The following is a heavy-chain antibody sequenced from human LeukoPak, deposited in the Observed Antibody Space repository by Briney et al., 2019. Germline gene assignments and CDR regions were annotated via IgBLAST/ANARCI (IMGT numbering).Heavy chain of an antibody. J-gene: IGHJ4*02. D-gene: IGHD3-22*01. V-gene: IGHV3-30*18. CDR2: ISYDGSNK. CDR1: GFTFSSYG. Sequence: GGSLRLSCAASGFTFSSYGMHWVRQAPGKGLEWVAVISYDGSNKYYADSVKGRFTISRDNSKNTLYLQMNSLRAEDTAVYYCAKDRYDSSGSDYWGQGTLVTVSS. CDR3: AKDRYDSSGSDY.